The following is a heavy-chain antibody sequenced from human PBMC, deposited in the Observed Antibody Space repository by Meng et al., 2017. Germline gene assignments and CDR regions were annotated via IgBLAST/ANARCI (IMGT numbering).Heavy chain of an antibody. CDR3: ARDPATVTKDYYYYYGMDV. D-gene: IGHD4-17*01. J-gene: IGHJ6*02. Sequence: ASVKVSCKASGYTFTSYAMHWVRQAPGQRLEWMGWINAGNGNTKYSQKFQGRVTITRDTSASTAYMELSSLRSEDTAVYYCARDPATVTKDYYYYYGMDVWGQGTTVTVSS. CDR1: GYTFTSYA. CDR2: INAGNGNT. V-gene: IGHV1-3*01.